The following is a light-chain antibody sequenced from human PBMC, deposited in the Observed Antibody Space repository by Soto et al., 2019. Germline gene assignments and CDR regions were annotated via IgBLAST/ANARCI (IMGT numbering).Light chain of an antibody. CDR3: QQYGSSRWT. CDR2: AAS. V-gene: IGKV1-39*02. Sequence: DIQLTQSPSFLSASVGDRVTITCQASQDISNYLNWYQQKPGEAPKLLIFAASTLQSGVPSRFSGSGSGTDFTLTISRLEPEDFAVYYCQQYGSSRWTFGQGTTGDIK. CDR1: QDISNY. J-gene: IGKJ1*01.